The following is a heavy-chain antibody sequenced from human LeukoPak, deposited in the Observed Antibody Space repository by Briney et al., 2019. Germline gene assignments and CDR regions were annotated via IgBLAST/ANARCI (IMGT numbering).Heavy chain of an antibody. J-gene: IGHJ4*02. CDR3: AKGFRLNDFSFES. CDR1: GFTLKAYA. CDR2: IMYDGSSK. V-gene: IGHV3-30*02. Sequence: GGSLRLSCVASGFTLKAYAMHCVRQAPGKGLEWVAFIMYDGSSKSIGDSVKGRFSISRDNPSNTLYLEMNSLRVEDTAVYYCAKGFRLNDFSFESWGQGTLVTVSS. D-gene: IGHD2-21*02.